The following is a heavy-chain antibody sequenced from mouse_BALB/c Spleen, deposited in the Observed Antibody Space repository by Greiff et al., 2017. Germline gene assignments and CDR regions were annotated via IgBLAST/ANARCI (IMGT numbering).Heavy chain of an antibody. J-gene: IGHJ2*01. CDR2: ISSGGSYT. V-gene: IGHV5-6*01. Sequence: EVQLVESGGDLVKPGGSLKLSCAASGFTFSSYGMSWVRQTPDKRLEWVATISSGGSYTYYPDSVKGRFTISRDNAKNTLCLQMSSLKSEDTAMYYCARQDYYGSREYFDYWGQGTTLTVSS. CDR3: ARQDYYGSREYFDY. D-gene: IGHD1-1*01. CDR1: GFTFSSYG.